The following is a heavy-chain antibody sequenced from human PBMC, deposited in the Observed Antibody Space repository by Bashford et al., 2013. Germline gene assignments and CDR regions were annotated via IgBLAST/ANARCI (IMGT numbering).Heavy chain of an antibody. D-gene: IGHD3-22*01. J-gene: IGHJ6*02. Sequence: GGSLRLSCAASGFTFSSYAMSWVRQAPGKGLEWVSAISGSGGSTYHADSVKGRFTISRDNSKNTLYLQMNSLRAEDTAVYYCATDGSYEKQYDNIGHYPGGYGMDVWGQGTTVTVSS. CDR1: GFTFSSYA. CDR3: ATDGSYEKQYDNIGHYPGGYGMDV. V-gene: IGHV3-23*01. CDR2: ISGSGGST.